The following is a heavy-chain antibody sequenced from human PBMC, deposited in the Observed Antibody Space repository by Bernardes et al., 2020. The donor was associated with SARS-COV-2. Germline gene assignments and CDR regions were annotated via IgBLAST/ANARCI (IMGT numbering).Heavy chain of an antibody. J-gene: IGHJ4*02. Sequence: SETLSLTCAVYGGSFSGYYWSWIRQPPGKGLEWIGEINHSGSTNYNPSLKSRVTISVDTSKNQFSLKLSSVTAADTAVYYCARGPLGYDFWSGYFLWWGQGTLVTVSS. CDR3: ARGPLGYDFWSGYFLW. D-gene: IGHD3-3*01. V-gene: IGHV4-34*01. CDR1: GGSFSGYY. CDR2: INHSGST.